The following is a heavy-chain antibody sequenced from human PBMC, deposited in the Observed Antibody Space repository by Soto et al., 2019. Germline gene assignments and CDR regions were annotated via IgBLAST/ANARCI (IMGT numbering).Heavy chain of an antibody. CDR3: ARAVAVPADFDY. J-gene: IGHJ4*02. CDR2: INAGNGNT. CDR1: GYTFTGYA. D-gene: IGHD4-17*01. Sequence: QVQLVQSGAEEKKPGASVKVSCKASGYTFTGYAMHWVRQAPGQRLEWMGWINAGNGNTKYSQKFPGRVTITRDTSASAAYMARSSLSSDDTAVYYCARAVAVPADFDYWGQGTLVTVSS. V-gene: IGHV1-3*05.